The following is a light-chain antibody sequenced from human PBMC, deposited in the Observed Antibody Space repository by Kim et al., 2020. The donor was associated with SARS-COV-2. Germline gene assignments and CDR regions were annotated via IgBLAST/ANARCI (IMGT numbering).Light chain of an antibody. J-gene: IGKJ1*01. CDR2: GAS. CDR1: QSVSSN. Sequence: SPGERATLSCRARQSVSSNLAWYQQKPGQAPRLLISGASTRATGIPARFSGSGSGTEFTLTISSLQSEDFAVYFCQQYNNWPPGTFGQGTKVDIK. V-gene: IGKV3-15*01. CDR3: QQYNNWPPGT.